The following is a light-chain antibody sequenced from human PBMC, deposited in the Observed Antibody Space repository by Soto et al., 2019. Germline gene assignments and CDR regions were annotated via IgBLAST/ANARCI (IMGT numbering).Light chain of an antibody. Sequence: ALTQPASVSGSPGQSITISCTGTSIDVGGYNSVSWYQQHPGKAPKLVIYEVTNRPSGISNRFSGSKSGHTASLTISGLQAEDEADYYCRSYTSSSTRVFGPGTKVTVL. V-gene: IGLV2-14*01. CDR1: SIDVGGYNS. CDR2: EVT. CDR3: RSYTSSSTRV. J-gene: IGLJ1*01.